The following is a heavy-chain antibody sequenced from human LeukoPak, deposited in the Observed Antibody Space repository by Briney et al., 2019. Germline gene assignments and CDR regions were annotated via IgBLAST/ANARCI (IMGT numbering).Heavy chain of an antibody. Sequence: PGGSLRLSCTTSGFAIDDFAMSWVRQPAGKGLEWVGFIRRSAYGGAAEYAASVKGRFIISRDDSKGIAYLEMNSLKTEDTAVYYCSRNGLVDFDYWGQGSRVIVSP. CDR3: SRNGLVDFDY. V-gene: IGHV3-49*04. CDR1: GFAIDDFA. J-gene: IGHJ4*02. CDR2: IRRSAYGGAA.